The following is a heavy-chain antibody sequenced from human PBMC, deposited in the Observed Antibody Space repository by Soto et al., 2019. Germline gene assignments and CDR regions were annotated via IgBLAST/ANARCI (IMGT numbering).Heavy chain of an antibody. D-gene: IGHD6-6*01. V-gene: IGHV4-30-4*08. CDR1: GGSISSGVYY. CDR2: IYYSGST. J-gene: IGHJ5*02. Sequence: SETLSLTCTVSGGSISSGVYYWSWIRQPPGKGLEWIGYIYYSGSTYYSPSLKSRVTISVDTSKNQFSLKLSSVTAADTAVYYCARERPDGARLDPWGQGTLVTVSS. CDR3: ARERPDGARLDP.